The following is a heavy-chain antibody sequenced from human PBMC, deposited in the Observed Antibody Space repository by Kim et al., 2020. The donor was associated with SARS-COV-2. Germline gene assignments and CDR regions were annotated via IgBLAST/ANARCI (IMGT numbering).Heavy chain of an antibody. CDR1: GFTFSGSA. V-gene: IGHV3-73*01. CDR2: IRSKANSYAT. CDR3: TRLRGEPYYYYGMDV. Sequence: GGSLRLSCAASGFTFSGSAMHWVRQASGKGLEWVGRIRSKANSYATAYAASVKGRFTISRDDSKNTAYLQMNSLKTEDTAVYYCTRLRGEPYYYYGMDVWGQGTTVTVSS. J-gene: IGHJ6*02. D-gene: IGHD3-16*01.